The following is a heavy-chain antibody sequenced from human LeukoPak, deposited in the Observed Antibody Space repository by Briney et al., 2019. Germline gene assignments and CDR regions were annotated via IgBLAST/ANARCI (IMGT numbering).Heavy chain of an antibody. CDR3: ARESTYYDILTGYYEIYYFDY. J-gene: IGHJ4*02. V-gene: IGHV3-48*03. CDR1: GFTFSNYE. D-gene: IGHD3-9*01. CDR2: ISNFGDII. Sequence: GGSLRLSCAASGFTFSNYEMNWVRQAPGKGLEWISHISNFGDIIHYADSVEGRFTTSRDNAKNTLYLQMNSLRVEDTAVYYCARESTYYDILTGYYEIYYFDYWGQGTLVTVSS.